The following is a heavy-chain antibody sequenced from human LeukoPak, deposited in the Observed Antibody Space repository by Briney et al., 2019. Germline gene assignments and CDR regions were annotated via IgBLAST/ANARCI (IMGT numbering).Heavy chain of an antibody. Sequence: SEALSLTCAVSGGSVGSGGHFWSWVRQPPGKGLEWIGYIYSTGSTNYNPSLKSRITMSVDTSKNQFSLKLSSVITADTAVYYCARTKSQSGSYRYYFDSWGQGTLVTVSS. CDR1: GGSVGSGGHF. CDR3: ARTKSQSGSYRYYFDS. J-gene: IGHJ4*02. CDR2: IYSTGST. V-gene: IGHV4-61*08. D-gene: IGHD1-26*01.